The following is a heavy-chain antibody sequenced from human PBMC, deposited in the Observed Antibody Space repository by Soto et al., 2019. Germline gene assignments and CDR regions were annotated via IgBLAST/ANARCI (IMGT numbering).Heavy chain of an antibody. V-gene: IGHV4-59*01. CDR1: GGSISSYY. CDR3: ARVVLRSLIDY. D-gene: IGHD4-17*01. Sequence: QVQLQEPGPGLLKPSETLSLTCTVSGGSISSYYWSWIRQPPGKGLEWIGYIYYSGSTNYNPSLKSRVTITVDTSKNQFSLKLSSVTAADTAVYYCARVVLRSLIDYWGQGTLVTVSS. CDR2: IYYSGST. J-gene: IGHJ4*02.